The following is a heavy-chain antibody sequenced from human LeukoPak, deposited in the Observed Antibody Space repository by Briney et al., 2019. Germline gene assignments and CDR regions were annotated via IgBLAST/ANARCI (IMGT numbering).Heavy chain of an antibody. Sequence: SETLSLTCTVYGGSISSGSYYWSWIRQPAGKGLEWIGRIYTSGSTNYNPSLKSRVTISVDTSKNQFSLKLSSVTAADTAVYYCARDRRICSSTSCPTYYYYYYMDVWGKGTTVTVSS. D-gene: IGHD2-2*01. V-gene: IGHV4-61*02. CDR1: GGSISSGSYY. CDR3: ARDRRICSSTSCPTYYYYYYMDV. J-gene: IGHJ6*03. CDR2: IYTSGST.